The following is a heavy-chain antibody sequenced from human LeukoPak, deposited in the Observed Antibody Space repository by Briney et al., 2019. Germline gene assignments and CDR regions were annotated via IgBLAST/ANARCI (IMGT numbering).Heavy chain of an antibody. V-gene: IGHV4-39*01. D-gene: IGHD6-25*01. CDR1: GGSISIISSSTYY. Sequence: SEALSLTCTVSGGSISIISSSTYYWGWNRQAPGKGLEWIGSLYYGENSHYNPSLKSRATLSVDTSNNQFSLKLTSVTAADAAVYFCARQLPTAAADTRGYFDYWGQGAVVTVSS. CDR2: LYYGENS. J-gene: IGHJ4*02. CDR3: ARQLPTAAADTRGYFDY.